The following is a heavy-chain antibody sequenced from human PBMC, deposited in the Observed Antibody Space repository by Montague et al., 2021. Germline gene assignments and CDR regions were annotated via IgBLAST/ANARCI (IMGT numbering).Heavy chain of an antibody. D-gene: IGHD3-10*01. CDR2: ISTDGSST. Sequence: SLRLSCAASGFTFSSYWMHWVRQAPGKGLVWVSRISTDGSSTAYADSVKGRFTTSRDNAKNMLYLQMNSLRAEDTAVYYCALYKFRETQRGFDYWGQGTLVTVSA. CDR1: GFTFSSYW. CDR3: ALYKFRETQRGFDY. V-gene: IGHV3-74*01. J-gene: IGHJ4*02.